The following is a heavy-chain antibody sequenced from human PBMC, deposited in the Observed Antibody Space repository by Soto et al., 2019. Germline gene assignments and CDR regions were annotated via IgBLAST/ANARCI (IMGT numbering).Heavy chain of an antibody. J-gene: IGHJ5*02. CDR3: AKVGSSSWSDVSPNNWFDL. Sequence: SGGSLRLSCAASGFTFSSYAMSWVRQAPGKGLEWVSAISGSGGSTYYADSVKGRFTISRDNSKNTLYLQMNSLRAEDTAVYYCAKVGSSSWSDVSPNNWFDLWGQGSLVTVSS. V-gene: IGHV3-23*01. CDR2: ISGSGGST. CDR1: GFTFSSYA. D-gene: IGHD2-2*01.